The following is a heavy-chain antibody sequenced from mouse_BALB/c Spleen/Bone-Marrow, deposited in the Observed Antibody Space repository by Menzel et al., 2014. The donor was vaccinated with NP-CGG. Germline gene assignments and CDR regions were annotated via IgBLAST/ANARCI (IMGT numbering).Heavy chain of an antibody. CDR1: GYTFTSYV. CDR2: ISPNNDGT. J-gene: IGHJ4*01. Sequence: SGPELVKPGASVKMSCKASGYTFTSYVMHWVKQKPGQGLEWIGYISPNNDGTKYNEKFKGKATLTSDKSSSTAYMEHSSLTSEDSAVYYCARGKTYAMDYWGQGTSVTVSS. D-gene: IGHD2-1*01. CDR3: ARGKTYAMDY. V-gene: IGHV1-14*01.